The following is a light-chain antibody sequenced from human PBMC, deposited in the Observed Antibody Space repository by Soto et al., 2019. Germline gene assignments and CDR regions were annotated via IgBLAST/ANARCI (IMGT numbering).Light chain of an antibody. CDR2: KAS. V-gene: IGKV1-5*03. Sequence: DIQMPQSPSTLSGSVGDRVTITCRASQTISSWLAWYQQKPGKAPNLXXYKASTLKSGVPSRFSGSGSGTELTLIISSLQPDDFATYYCQQSDFYSEWTFGQGTKVDIK. CDR1: QTISSW. J-gene: IGKJ1*01. CDR3: QQSDFYSEWT.